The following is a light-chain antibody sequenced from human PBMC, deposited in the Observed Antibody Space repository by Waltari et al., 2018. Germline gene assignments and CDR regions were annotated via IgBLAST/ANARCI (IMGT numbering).Light chain of an antibody. CDR3: QQYNSWPYT. J-gene: IGKJ2*01. V-gene: IGKV3-15*01. CDR1: QSVSSN. Sequence: EVVMTQSPGTLSVSPGESATLSCRASQSVSSNLAWYQQGPGQAPRLLIYGASTRAAGVPARFGGSGSGTELSLTISSLQSEDFAVYFCQQYNSWPYTFGQGTRLEIK. CDR2: GAS.